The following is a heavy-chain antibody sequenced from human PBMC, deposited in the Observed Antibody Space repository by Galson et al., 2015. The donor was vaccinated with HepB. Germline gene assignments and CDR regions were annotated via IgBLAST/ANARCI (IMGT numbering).Heavy chain of an antibody. CDR1: GFSLSTSGMC. J-gene: IGHJ6*02. CDR3: GRMRLPNYGVDV. CDR2: FDWDGAT. V-gene: IGHV2-70*11. Sequence: PALVKPTQTLTLTCTFSGFSLSTSGMCVSWFRQPPGKALEWLARFDWDGATYYNTSLKARLTVSKDTSRNQVVLTMANVAPEDTGTYYCGRMRLPNYGVDVWGPGTTVIVSS.